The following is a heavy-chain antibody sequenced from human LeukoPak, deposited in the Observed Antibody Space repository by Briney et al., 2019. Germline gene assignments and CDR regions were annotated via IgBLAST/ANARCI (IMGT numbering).Heavy chain of an antibody. D-gene: IGHD3-22*01. CDR1: GAALSEYY. CDR2: VAHKGPTVYSPTLNR. CDR3: VRQGTNSGYYLLDY. J-gene: IGHJ4*02. V-gene: IGHV4-34*01. Sequence: PSETLSLTCAVYGAALSEYYWSWIRQSPGKGLEWIGEVAHKGPTVYSPTLNRKYNPSFKSRVTMSVDPSKNQFSLKLTSVTVADTATYYCVRQGTNSGYYLLDYWGQGTLVTVSS.